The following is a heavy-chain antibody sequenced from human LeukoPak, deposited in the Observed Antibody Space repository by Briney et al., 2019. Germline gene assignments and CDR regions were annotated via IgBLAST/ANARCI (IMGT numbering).Heavy chain of an antibody. Sequence: SETLSLTCTVSGGSISSYYWSWIRQPAGKGLEWIGRIYTSGSTNYNPSLKSRVTMSVDTSKNQFSLKLSSVTAADTAAYYCARDWYNWNYVRGSAFDIWGQGTMVTVSS. CDR3: ARDWYNWNYVRGSAFDI. V-gene: IGHV4-4*07. CDR2: IYTSGST. D-gene: IGHD1-7*01. CDR1: GGSISSYY. J-gene: IGHJ3*02.